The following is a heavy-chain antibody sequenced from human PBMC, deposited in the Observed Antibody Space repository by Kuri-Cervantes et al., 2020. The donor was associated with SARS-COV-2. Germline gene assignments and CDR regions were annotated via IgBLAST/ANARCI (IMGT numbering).Heavy chain of an antibody. CDR1: GGSISTYY. Sequence: SETLSLTCTVSGGSISTYYWSWIRQPPGKGLEWIGYLYYSGSTYYNPSLKSRVTISVDTSKNQFSLKLGSVTAADTAVYYCARHGLRYYGSGSLTTFDYWGQGTLVTVSS. CDR3: ARHGLRYYGSGSLTTFDY. V-gene: IGHV4-59*04. D-gene: IGHD3-10*01. J-gene: IGHJ4*02. CDR2: LYYSGST.